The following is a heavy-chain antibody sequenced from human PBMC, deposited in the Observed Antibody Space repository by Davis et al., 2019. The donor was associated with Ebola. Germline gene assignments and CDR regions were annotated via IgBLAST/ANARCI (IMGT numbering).Heavy chain of an antibody. Sequence: ASVKVSCKASGYIFTSYGINWIRQAPGQGLEWMGWIGIYNLKTHYAQKFQGRVSLTTDTTSTAYMELRSLRSDDTAVYYCARAMGPIAAAANVWFDPWGQGTLVTVSS. D-gene: IGHD6-13*01. V-gene: IGHV1-18*01. CDR3: ARAMGPIAAAANVWFDP. CDR2: IGIYNLKT. J-gene: IGHJ5*02. CDR1: GYIFTSYG.